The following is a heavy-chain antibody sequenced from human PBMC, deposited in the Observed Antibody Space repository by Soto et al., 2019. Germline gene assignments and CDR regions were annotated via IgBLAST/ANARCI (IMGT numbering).Heavy chain of an antibody. J-gene: IGHJ4*02. Sequence: QVQLVQSGAEVKKPGSSVKVSCKASGDTFSSYAINWVRQAPGQGLEWMGGIIPMFGTANYAQKFRGGVTITAGGSTRTVYMELCILRSEDTAVYYCARVGPAHSYDSSGHCPPPDYWGQGTLVTVSS. D-gene: IGHD3-22*01. CDR3: ARVGPAHSYDSSGHCPPPDY. V-gene: IGHV1-69*01. CDR1: GDTFSSYA. CDR2: IIPMFGTA.